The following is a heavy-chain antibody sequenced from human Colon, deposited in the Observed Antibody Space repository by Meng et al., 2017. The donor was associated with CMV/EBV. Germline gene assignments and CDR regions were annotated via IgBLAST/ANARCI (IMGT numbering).Heavy chain of an antibody. J-gene: IGHJ5*02. Sequence: GGSLRLSCAASGFTSSSFGMSWIRQSSWKGLEWISTISSAGIYTFYAASVKGRFTISRDNANSTLYLQMNSLRAEDTAVYYCSRGQDFVVVPTPKNFFDPWGQGTQVTVSS. D-gene: IGHD2-2*01. CDR2: ISSAGIYT. CDR3: SRGQDFVVVPTPKNFFDP. V-gene: IGHV3-21*01. CDR1: GFTSSSFG.